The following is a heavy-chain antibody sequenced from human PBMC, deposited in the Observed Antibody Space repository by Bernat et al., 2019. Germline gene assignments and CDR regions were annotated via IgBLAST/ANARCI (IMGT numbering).Heavy chain of an antibody. CDR1: GFTFSSYG. J-gene: IGHJ4*02. CDR3: AKAAIVGIDY. Sequence: QVQLVESGGGVVQPGRSLRLSCAASGFTFSSYGMHWVRQAPGKGLEWVAVISYDGSNKYYADSVKGRFTISSDNSKNTLYLQMNSLRAEDTAVYYCAKAAIVGIDYWGQGTLVTVSS. CDR2: ISYDGSNK. D-gene: IGHD3-22*01. V-gene: IGHV3-30*18.